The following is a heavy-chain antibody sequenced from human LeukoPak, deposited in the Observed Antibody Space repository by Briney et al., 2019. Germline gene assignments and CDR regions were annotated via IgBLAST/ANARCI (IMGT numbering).Heavy chain of an antibody. CDR1: GFTFSRHG. CDR2: ISNDGNKK. D-gene: IGHD4-17*01. CDR3: AKDRSPTVTSFYYYHGMDV. Sequence: GGSLRLSCAASGFTFSRHGMHWVRQAPGKGLEWVTVISNDGNKKYYADSVKSRFTTSRDNSKLYLQMDSLRPEDTAVYYCAKDRSPTVTSFYYYHGMDVWGQGTTVTVSS. J-gene: IGHJ6*02. V-gene: IGHV3-30*18.